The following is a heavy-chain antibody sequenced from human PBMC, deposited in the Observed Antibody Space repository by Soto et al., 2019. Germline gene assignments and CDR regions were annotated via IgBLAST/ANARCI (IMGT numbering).Heavy chain of an antibody. J-gene: IGHJ6*02. CDR1: GGSINSGDYY. CDR3: ARGRYYGSGTYYNFYSGMDV. CDR2: IFHSGST. Sequence: KPSETLSLTCTVSGGSINSGDYYWTWVRQPPGKGLEWIGNIFHSGSTYYTPSLQSRVTISLDTSKNHFSLKLSSVTPADTAVYYCARGRYYGSGTYYNFYSGMDVWGQGTKVTVSS. D-gene: IGHD3-10*01. V-gene: IGHV4-30-4*01.